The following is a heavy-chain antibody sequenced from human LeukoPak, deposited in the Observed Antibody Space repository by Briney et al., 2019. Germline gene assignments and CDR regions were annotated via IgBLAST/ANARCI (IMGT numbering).Heavy chain of an antibody. CDR1: GFTFSSYW. D-gene: IGHD3-16*02. Sequence: PGGSLRLSCAASGFTFSSYWMSWVRQAPGKGLEWVANIKQDGSEKYYVDSVKGRFTISRDNVKNSLYLQMNSLRAEDAAVYYCARDKYVWGSYPNWFDPWGQGTLVTVSS. CDR2: IKQDGSEK. V-gene: IGHV3-7*01. CDR3: ARDKYVWGSYPNWFDP. J-gene: IGHJ5*02.